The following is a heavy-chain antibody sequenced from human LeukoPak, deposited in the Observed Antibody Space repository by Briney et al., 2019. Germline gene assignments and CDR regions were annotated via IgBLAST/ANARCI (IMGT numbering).Heavy chain of an antibody. CDR1: GFTFSTYE. CDR2: ISGSGGAI. V-gene: IGHV3-48*03. CDR3: ARRYCSSTTCTLDY. Sequence: GGSLRLSCAASGFTFSTYEMNWVRQAPGKGLEWVSHISGSGGAIYYADSVKGRFTISRDNAKNSLYLQMNSLRAEDTAVYYCARRYCSSTTCTLDYWGQGTLVTVSS. D-gene: IGHD2-2*01. J-gene: IGHJ4*02.